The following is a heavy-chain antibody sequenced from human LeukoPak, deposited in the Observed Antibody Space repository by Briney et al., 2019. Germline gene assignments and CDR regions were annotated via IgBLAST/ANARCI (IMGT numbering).Heavy chain of an antibody. D-gene: IGHD3-16*01. CDR3: ARDTYVAFDI. J-gene: IGHJ3*02. V-gene: IGHV4-31*03. Sequence: PSETLSLTCTVSGGSISRGGYYWSWFRQHPGKGLEWTGYIYYIGSTYYNPSLKSRVTISVDTSKNQFSLKLSSVTAADTAVYYCARDTYVAFDIWGQGTMVTVSS. CDR2: IYYIGST. CDR1: GGSISRGGYY.